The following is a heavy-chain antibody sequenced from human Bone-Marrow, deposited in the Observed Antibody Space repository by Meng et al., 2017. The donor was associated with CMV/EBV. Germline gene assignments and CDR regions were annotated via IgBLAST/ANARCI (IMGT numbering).Heavy chain of an antibody. J-gene: IGHJ4*01. CDR1: GYTFTGYY. CDR2: INPNSGGT. CDR3: AIFGAYCGGDCPLVEDD. D-gene: IGHD2-21*01. Sequence: ASVKVSCKASGYTFTGYYMHWVRQAPGQGLEWMGWINPNSGGTNYAQKFQGRVTMTRDTSISTAYMELSRLRSDDTAVYYCAIFGAYCGGDCPLVEDDWGQGTLVTVSS. V-gene: IGHV1-2*02.